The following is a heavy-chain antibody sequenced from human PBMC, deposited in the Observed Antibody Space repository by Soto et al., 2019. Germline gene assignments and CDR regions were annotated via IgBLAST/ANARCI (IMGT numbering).Heavy chain of an antibody. D-gene: IGHD3-3*01. CDR1: GGSISSYY. J-gene: IGHJ4*02. CDR2: IYYSGST. Sequence: SETLSLTCTVSGGSISSYYWSWIRQPPGKGLEWIGYIYYSGSTNYNPSLKSRVTISVDTSKNQFSLKLSSVTAADTAVYYCARAITITIFGVVTPYYFDYWGQGTLVTVSS. V-gene: IGHV4-59*01. CDR3: ARAITITIFGVVTPYYFDY.